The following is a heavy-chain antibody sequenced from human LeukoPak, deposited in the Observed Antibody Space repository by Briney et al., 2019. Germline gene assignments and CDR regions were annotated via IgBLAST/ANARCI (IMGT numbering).Heavy chain of an antibody. CDR1: GGSISSYY. D-gene: IGHD6-6*01. V-gene: IGHV4-4*07. CDR2: IYTSGST. CDR3: ARSIAARPGVLVYYYYYYMDV. Sequence: SETLSLTCTVSGGSISSYYWSWIRQPAGKGLEWIGRIYTSGSTNYNPSLKSRVTMSVDTSKNQFSLKLSSVTAADTAVYYCARSIAARPGVLVYYYYYYMDVWGKGTTVTVSS. J-gene: IGHJ6*03.